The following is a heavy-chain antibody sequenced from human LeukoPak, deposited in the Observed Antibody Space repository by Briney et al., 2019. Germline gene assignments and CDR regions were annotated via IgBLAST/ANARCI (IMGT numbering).Heavy chain of an antibody. CDR3: ARRIAAAGPLYYYYYMDV. CDR2: IYYSGST. V-gene: IGHV4-30-4*08. CDR1: GGSISSGGYY. Sequence: SETLSLTCTVSGGSISSGGYYWSWIRQPPGKGLEWIGYIYYSGSTYYNPSLKSRVTISVDTSKNQFSLKLSSVTAADTAVYYCARRIAAAGPLYYYYYMDVWGKGTTVTVSS. J-gene: IGHJ6*03. D-gene: IGHD6-13*01.